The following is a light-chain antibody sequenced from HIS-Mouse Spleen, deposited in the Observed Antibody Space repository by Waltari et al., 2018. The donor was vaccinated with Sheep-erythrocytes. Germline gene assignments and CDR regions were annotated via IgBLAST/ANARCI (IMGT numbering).Light chain of an antibody. CDR3: SSYAGSNNWV. V-gene: IGLV2-8*01. J-gene: IGLJ3*02. CDR1: SSDVGGYNY. Sequence: QSALTQPPSASGSPGQSVTISCTGTSSDVGGYNYVSWYQQHPGKAPKLMIYEVSKRPSWVPVRFSGSKSGNPASLTVSGLQAEDEADYYCSSYAGSNNWVFGGGTKLTVL. CDR2: EVS.